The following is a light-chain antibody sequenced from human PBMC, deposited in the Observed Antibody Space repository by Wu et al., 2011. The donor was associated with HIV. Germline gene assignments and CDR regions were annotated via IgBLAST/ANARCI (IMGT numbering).Light chain of an antibody. CDR3: QQYGSSPYT. J-gene: IGKJ2*01. V-gene: IGKV3-20*01. Sequence: EIVLTQSPGTLSLSPGERATLSCRASQSVSGSYLAWYQQKPGQAPSLLIYGASSRATGIPDRFSGSGSGTDFTLTISRLEPEDFAVYYCQQYGSSPYTFGQGDQAGDQT. CDR1: QSVSGSY. CDR2: GAS.